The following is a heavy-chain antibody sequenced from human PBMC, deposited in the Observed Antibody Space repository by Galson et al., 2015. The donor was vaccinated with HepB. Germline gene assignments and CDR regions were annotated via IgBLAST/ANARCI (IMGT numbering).Heavy chain of an antibody. J-gene: IGHJ6*03. D-gene: IGHD3-3*01. CDR3: ASGSITIFGVVNEYYYYMDV. Sequence: SVKVSCKASGGTFSSYAISWVRQAPGQGLEWMGGIIPILGIANYAQKFQGRVTITADKSTSTAYMELSSLRSEDTAVYYCASGSITIFGVVNEYYYYMDVWGKGTTVTVSS. CDR2: IIPILGIA. V-gene: IGHV1-69*10. CDR1: GGTFSSYA.